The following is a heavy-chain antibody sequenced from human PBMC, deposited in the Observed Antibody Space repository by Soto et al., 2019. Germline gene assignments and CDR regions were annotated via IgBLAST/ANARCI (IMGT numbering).Heavy chain of an antibody. CDR2: VYSGGST. CDR3: AKSPNYGADNYFDR. D-gene: IGHD4-17*01. Sequence: VQLVESGGGLVQPGGSLRLSCAISGFDVNSHFMSWVRQAPGKGLEWVSVVYSGGSTYYSDSVRGRFTISRDNSRNTLNIQMNSLRAEDTAVYYCAKSPNYGADNYFDRWGQGTLVTVSS. V-gene: IGHV3-66*01. CDR1: GFDVNSHF. J-gene: IGHJ5*02.